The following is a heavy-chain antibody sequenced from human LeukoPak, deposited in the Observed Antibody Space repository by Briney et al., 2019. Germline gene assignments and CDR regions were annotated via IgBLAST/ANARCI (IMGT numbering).Heavy chain of an antibody. D-gene: IGHD5-12*01. J-gene: IGHJ4*02. CDR3: AAYSGYGSYFDY. CDR2: ISGSGGST. CDR1: GFTFGSYA. Sequence: PGGSLRLSXAASGFTFGSYAMSWVRQAPGKGLEWLSAISGSGGSTYYADSVKGRFTISRDNSKNTLYLQMNSLRAEDTAVYYCAAYSGYGSYFDYWGQGTLVTVSS. V-gene: IGHV3-23*01.